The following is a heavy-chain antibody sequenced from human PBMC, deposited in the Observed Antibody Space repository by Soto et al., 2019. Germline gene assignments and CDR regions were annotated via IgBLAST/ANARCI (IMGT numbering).Heavy chain of an antibody. CDR2: IYYSGST. CDR1: GGSISSYY. Sequence: SETLSLSCTVSGGSISSYYWSWIRQPPGKGLEWIGYIYYSGSTNYNPSLKSRVTISVDTSKNQFSLKLSSVTAADTAVYYCARDVVAARRGYYYYYGMDVWGQGTTVTVSS. D-gene: IGHD6-6*01. CDR3: ARDVVAARRGYYYYYGMDV. V-gene: IGHV4-59*01. J-gene: IGHJ6*02.